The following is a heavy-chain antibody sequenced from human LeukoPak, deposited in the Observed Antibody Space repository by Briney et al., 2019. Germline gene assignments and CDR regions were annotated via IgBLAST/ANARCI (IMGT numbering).Heavy chain of an antibody. CDR3: ARNSGSYPQGGDY. CDR1: GDTFSSYA. Sequence: SVKVSCKASGDTFSSYAISWVRQAPGQGLEWMGGIIPIFGTANYAQKFQGRVTITADESTSTAYMELSSLRSEDTAVYYCARNSGSYPQGGDYWGQGTLVTVSS. J-gene: IGHJ4*02. CDR2: IIPIFGTA. V-gene: IGHV1-69*13. D-gene: IGHD1-26*01.